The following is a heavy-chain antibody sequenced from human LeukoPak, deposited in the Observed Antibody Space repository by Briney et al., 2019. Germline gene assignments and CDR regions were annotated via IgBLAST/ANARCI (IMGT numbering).Heavy chain of an antibody. V-gene: IGHV1-2*02. Sequence: ASVKVSCKASGYTFTGYYMHWVRQAPGQGLEWMGWINPNSGGTNYAQKLQGRVTMTTDTSTSTAYMELRSLRSDDTAVYYCARDGRVRYFDWLLFDYWGQGTLVTVSS. CDR2: INPNSGGT. J-gene: IGHJ4*02. CDR1: GYTFTGYY. D-gene: IGHD3-9*01. CDR3: ARDGRVRYFDWLLFDY.